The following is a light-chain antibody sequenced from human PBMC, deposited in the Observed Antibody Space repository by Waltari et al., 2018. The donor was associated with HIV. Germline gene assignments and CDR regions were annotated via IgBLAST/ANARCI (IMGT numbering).Light chain of an antibody. Sequence: IVLTQSPGTLSLSPGERATLSCRASQSVGNYLAWYQHKPGQAPRLLIYDASNRAIGIPARFSGSGSGTDFTLTISSLEPEDFAVYYCQQRGNWPLFGGGTKVEIK. CDR2: DAS. CDR3: QQRGNWPL. V-gene: IGKV3-11*01. J-gene: IGKJ4*01. CDR1: QSVGNY.